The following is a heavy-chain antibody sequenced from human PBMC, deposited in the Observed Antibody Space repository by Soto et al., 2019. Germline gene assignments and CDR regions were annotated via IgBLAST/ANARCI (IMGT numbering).Heavy chain of an antibody. Sequence: PGGSLRLSCAASGFTFSSYEMNWVRQAPGKGLEWVSYISSSGSTIYYADSVKGRFTISRDNAKNSLYLQMNSLRAEDTAVYYCARVLRAWELKGAHDYWGQGTLVTVSS. D-gene: IGHD1-26*01. CDR2: ISSSGSTI. J-gene: IGHJ4*02. CDR3: ARVLRAWELKGAHDY. CDR1: GFTFSSYE. V-gene: IGHV3-48*03.